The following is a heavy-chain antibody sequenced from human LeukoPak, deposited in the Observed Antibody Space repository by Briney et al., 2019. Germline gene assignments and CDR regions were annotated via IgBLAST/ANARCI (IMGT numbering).Heavy chain of an antibody. CDR2: IGSSSSYI. CDR3: ARLPQSFVGASPFDL. J-gene: IGHJ4*02. CDR1: GFTFSSYS. D-gene: IGHD3-16*01. Sequence: PGGSLRLSCAASGFTFSSYSMNWVRQAPGKGLEWVSCIGSSSSYIYYTYSVQGRFTVSRDNTENSLFLQMDSLKAEDTAVYYCARLPQSFVGASPFDLWGQGTLVTVSS. V-gene: IGHV3-21*01.